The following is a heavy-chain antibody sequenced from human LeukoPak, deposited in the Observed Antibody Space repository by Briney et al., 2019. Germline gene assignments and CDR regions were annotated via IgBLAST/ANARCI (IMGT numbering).Heavy chain of an antibody. D-gene: IGHD5-18*01. Sequence: SLKISCMGSGYWFTSSWIGWVRQMPGKGLEWMGLIYPVDSDTRYSPSFQGQVTISADKSISTAYLQWSSLKASDTAMYYCARQLYTATPGYWGQGTLVTVSS. J-gene: IGHJ4*02. CDR1: GYWFTSSW. CDR3: ARQLYTATPGY. V-gene: IGHV5-51*01. CDR2: IYPVDSDT.